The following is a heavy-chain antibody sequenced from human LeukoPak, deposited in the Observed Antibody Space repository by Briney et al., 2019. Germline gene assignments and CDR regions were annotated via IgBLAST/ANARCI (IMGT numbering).Heavy chain of an antibody. CDR1: GGSISSYY. CDR2: IYYSGST. Sequence: SETLSLTCTVSGGSISSYYWSWIRQPPGKGLEWIGYIYYSGSTNYNPSLKSRVTISVDTSKNQFSLKLSSVTAADTAVYYCARFGGTARPKSWFDPWGQGTLVSVSS. V-gene: IGHV4-59*01. D-gene: IGHD6-6*01. J-gene: IGHJ5*02. CDR3: ARFGGTARPKSWFDP.